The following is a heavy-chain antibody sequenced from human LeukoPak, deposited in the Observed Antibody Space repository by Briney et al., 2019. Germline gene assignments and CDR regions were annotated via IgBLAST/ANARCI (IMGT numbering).Heavy chain of an antibody. CDR2: ISYDGSNK. Sequence: GGSLRLSCAASGFTVSSDYMSWVRQAPGKGLEWVAVISYDGSNKYYADSVKGRFTISRDNSKSTLYLQMNSLRAEDTAVYYCARVYYDSSGYYYGADYWGQGTLVTVSS. J-gene: IGHJ4*02. V-gene: IGHV3-30-3*01. D-gene: IGHD3-22*01. CDR1: GFTVSSDY. CDR3: ARVYYDSSGYYYGADY.